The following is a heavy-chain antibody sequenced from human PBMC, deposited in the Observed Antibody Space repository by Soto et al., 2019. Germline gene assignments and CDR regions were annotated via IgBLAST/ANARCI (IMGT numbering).Heavy chain of an antibody. CDR2: IYYSGST. V-gene: IGHV4-59*08. CDR1: GGSISSYY. J-gene: IGHJ4*02. CDR3: ARRWGRTFDY. Sequence: QVQLQESGPGLVKPSETLSLTCTVSGGSISSYYWSWIRQPPGKGLEWIGYIYYSGSTNYNPSLTSRVTIPVDTSKNQFSLKLSSVPAADTAGYYCARRWGRTFDYWGQGTPVTVSS. D-gene: IGHD7-27*01.